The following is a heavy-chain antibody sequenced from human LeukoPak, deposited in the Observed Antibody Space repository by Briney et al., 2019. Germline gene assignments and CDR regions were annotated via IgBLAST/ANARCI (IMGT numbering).Heavy chain of an antibody. J-gene: IGHJ3*02. CDR2: INSNGGGT. Sequence: GGSLRLSYSASGFIFCYYAMHWVRQAPGKGLEYVSAINSNGGGTYYADSVKGRFTISRDNSKNTLYLQLSSLRAEDTAVYFCVKGGYGSGSIDGFDIWGQGTLVTVSS. D-gene: IGHD3-10*01. CDR3: VKGGYGSGSIDGFDI. CDR1: GFIFCYYA. V-gene: IGHV3-64D*06.